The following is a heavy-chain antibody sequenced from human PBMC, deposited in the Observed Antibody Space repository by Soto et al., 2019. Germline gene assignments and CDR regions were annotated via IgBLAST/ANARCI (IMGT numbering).Heavy chain of an antibody. CDR2: IYYSRRT. J-gene: IGHJ6*01. V-gene: IGHV4-31*03. CDR3: AREGTYYDILTGYPNYYGMDV. CDR1: GGSISSGGYY. D-gene: IGHD3-9*01. Sequence: QVQLQESGPGLVKPSQTLSLTCTVSGGSISSGGYYWIWIRQHPGKGLERTGYIYYSRRTHYNPYLKSRVTIAVDTSKNQCSLKLSSVTAADRAVYYCAREGTYYDILTGYPNYYGMDVW.